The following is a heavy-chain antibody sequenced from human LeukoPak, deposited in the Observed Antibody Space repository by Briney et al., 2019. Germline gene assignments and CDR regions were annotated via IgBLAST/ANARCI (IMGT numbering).Heavy chain of an antibody. CDR1: GYTFTGYY. CDR2: IIPIFGTA. V-gene: IGHV1-69*13. D-gene: IGHD1-26*01. Sequence: ASVKVSCKPSGYTFTGYYIQWVRQAPGQGLEWMGGIIPIFGTANYAQKFQGRVTITADESTSTAYMELSSLRSEDTAVYYCARSYSGSYLGGFDYWGQGTLVTVSS. CDR3: ARSYSGSYLGGFDY. J-gene: IGHJ4*02.